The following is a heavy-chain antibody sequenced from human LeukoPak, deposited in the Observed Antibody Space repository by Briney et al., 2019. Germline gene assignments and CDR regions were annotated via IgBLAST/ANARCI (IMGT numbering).Heavy chain of an antibody. CDR1: GGTFSSYA. Sequence: SVKVSCKASGGTFSSYAISWVRQAPGQGLEWMGRIIPIFGTANYAQKFQGRVTITTDESTSTAYMELSSLRSEDTAVYYCARERLREGVGNYFDYWGQGTLVTVSS. CDR3: ARERLREGVGNYFDY. CDR2: IIPIFGTA. V-gene: IGHV1-69*05. D-gene: IGHD3-16*01. J-gene: IGHJ4*02.